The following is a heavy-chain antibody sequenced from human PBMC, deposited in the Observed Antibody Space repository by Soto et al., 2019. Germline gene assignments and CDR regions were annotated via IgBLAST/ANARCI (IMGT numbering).Heavy chain of an antibody. V-gene: IGHV1-69*13. D-gene: IGHD2-21*02. CDR1: GGTFGSYA. J-gene: IGHJ6*02. CDR3: ARGRRYCDGDLLFRSILMAYYYYCMDV. CDR2: IIPIFGTA. Sequence: SVKVACKASGGTFGSYAISWVRQAPGQGLEWMGGIIPIFGTANYAQKFRGRVTITADESTSTAYMELSSLRSEDTAVYYCARGRRYCDGDLLFRSILMAYYYYCMDVWGQGTTVTVSS.